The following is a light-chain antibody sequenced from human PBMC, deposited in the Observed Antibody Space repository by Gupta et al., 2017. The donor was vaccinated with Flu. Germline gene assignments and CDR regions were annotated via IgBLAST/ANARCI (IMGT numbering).Light chain of an antibody. Sequence: SSERPQAPSVSVAFGQTVRITCQGDSLRNSYANCSQQKPGQAPVLVIYAKNNRPSGIPDRFSGSSSGNTASLTITGAQAEDDADDYCNPGESSDNHQVVFGGGTKLTVL. CDR3: NPGESSDNHQVV. CDR2: AKN. V-gene: IGLV3-19*01. CDR1: SLRNSY. J-gene: IGLJ2*01.